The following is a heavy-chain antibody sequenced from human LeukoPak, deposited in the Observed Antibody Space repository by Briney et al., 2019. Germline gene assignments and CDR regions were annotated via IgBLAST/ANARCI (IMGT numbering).Heavy chain of an antibody. J-gene: IGHJ4*02. CDR2: ISAYNGNT. Sequence: ASVTVSFTASGYTFTIYGISWVRQAPGQGMEWVGWISAYNGNTNYAQKLQGRGTMTTDTSTSTAYMELRSLRSDDTAVYYCARDKVAGFPYYFDYWGQGTLVTVSS. V-gene: IGHV1-18*01. CDR1: GYTFTIYG. CDR3: ARDKVAGFPYYFDY. D-gene: IGHD6-19*01.